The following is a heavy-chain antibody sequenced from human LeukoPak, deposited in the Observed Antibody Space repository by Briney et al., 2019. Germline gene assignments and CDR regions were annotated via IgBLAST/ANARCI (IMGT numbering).Heavy chain of an antibody. Sequence: GGSLVLSCSAAGFTFNRYPMHWVRQARGKGLGGVSRLDSAGGGTNDAASVRGRFTIFRDNVKSTLYLQMNSLRVEDTALYYCARDGFVGPVTAYLDFWGQGTLVSVSS. CDR3: ARDGFVGPVTAYLDF. V-gene: IGHV3-74*01. D-gene: IGHD2-21*02. CDR1: GFTFNRYP. J-gene: IGHJ4*01. CDR2: LDSAGGGT.